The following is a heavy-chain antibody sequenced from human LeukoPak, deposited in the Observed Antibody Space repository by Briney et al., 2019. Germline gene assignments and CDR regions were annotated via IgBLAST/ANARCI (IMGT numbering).Heavy chain of an antibody. D-gene: IGHD6-13*01. CDR2: IYSGGST. Sequence: PGGSLRLSXAASGSTVSSNYMSWVRQAPGKGLEWVSVIYSGGSTYYADSVKGRFTISRDNSKNTLYLQMNSLRAEDTAVYYCARSPGQQLVLSLFDYWGQGTLVTVSS. CDR3: ARSPGQQLVLSLFDY. J-gene: IGHJ4*02. CDR1: GSTVSSNY. V-gene: IGHV3-53*01.